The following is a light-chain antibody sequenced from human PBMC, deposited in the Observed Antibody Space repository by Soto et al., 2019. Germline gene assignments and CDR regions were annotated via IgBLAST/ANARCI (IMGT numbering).Light chain of an antibody. CDR2: DVY. CDR3: TSYTSASTPYV. Sequence: QSALTQPASVSGSPGQSITISCVGTSSDVGRYTYVSWYQQYPGKAPKLIIYDVYNRPSGVSNRFSGSKSGNTASLTISGLQAEDEADYYCTSYTSASTPYVFGSGIKLTVL. V-gene: IGLV2-14*01. J-gene: IGLJ1*01. CDR1: SSDVGRYTY.